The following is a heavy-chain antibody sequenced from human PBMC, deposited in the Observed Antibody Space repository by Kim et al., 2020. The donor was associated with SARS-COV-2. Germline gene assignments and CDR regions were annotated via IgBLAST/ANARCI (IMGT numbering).Heavy chain of an antibody. Sequence: SETLSLTCTVSGGSISSGGYYWSWIRQHPGKGLEWIGYIYYSGSTYYNPSLKSRVTISVDTSKNQFSLKLSSVTAADTAVYYCASGGPAGGYKGMDYYGMDVWGQGTTVTVSS. D-gene: IGHD5-12*01. CDR2: IYYSGST. CDR1: GGSISSGGYY. J-gene: IGHJ6*02. V-gene: IGHV4-31*03. CDR3: ASGGPAGGYKGMDYYGMDV.